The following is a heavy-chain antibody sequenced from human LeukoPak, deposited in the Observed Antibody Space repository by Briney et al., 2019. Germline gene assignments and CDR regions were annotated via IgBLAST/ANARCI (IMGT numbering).Heavy chain of an antibody. CDR1: GFTFSSYE. V-gene: IGHV3-48*03. CDR3: AELGITMIGGV. Sequence: GGSLRLSCAASGFTFSSYEMNWVRQAPGKGREGVSYISSSGSTIYYADSVKGRFTISRDNAKNSLYLQMNSMRAEDKAVYYCAELGITMIGGVWGKGPTVTISS. D-gene: IGHD3-10*02. J-gene: IGHJ6*04. CDR2: ISSSGSTI.